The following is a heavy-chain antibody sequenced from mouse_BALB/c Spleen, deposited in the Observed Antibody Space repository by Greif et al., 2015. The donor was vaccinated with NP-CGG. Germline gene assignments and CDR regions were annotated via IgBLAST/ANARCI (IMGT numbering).Heavy chain of an antibody. D-gene: IGHD2-12*01. V-gene: IGHV5-9-3*01. CDR3: ARGGDDGFYYAMDY. CDR1: GFTFSSYA. J-gene: IGHJ4*01. CDR2: ISSGGSYT. Sequence: EVQLVESGGGLVKPGGSLKLSCAASGFTFSSYAMSWVRQTPEKRLEWVATISSGGSYTYYPDSVKGRFTISRDNAKNTLYLQMSSLRSEDTAMYYCARGGDDGFYYAMDYWGQGTSVTVSS.